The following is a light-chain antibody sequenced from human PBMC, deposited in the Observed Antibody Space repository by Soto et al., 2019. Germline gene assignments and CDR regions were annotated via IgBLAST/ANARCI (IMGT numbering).Light chain of an antibody. CDR1: SSNIGAGYD. J-gene: IGLJ2*01. V-gene: IGLV1-40*01. CDR2: GNN. Sequence: QSVLTQPPSVSGAPGQRVTISCTGSSSNIGAGYDVHWYQQLPGTAPKLLMYGNNNRPSGVPDRFSGSKSGTSASLAITGLQAEDEADYYCQSYDSSLSGVVFGGGTKLNVL. CDR3: QSYDSSLSGVV.